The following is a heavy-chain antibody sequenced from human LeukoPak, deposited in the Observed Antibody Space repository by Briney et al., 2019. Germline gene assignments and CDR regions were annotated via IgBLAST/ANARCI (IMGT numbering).Heavy chain of an antibody. V-gene: IGHV3-30*04. CDR1: GFTFSSHA. J-gene: IGHJ4*02. Sequence: GGSLRLSCAASGFTFSSHAMHWVRQAPGKGLEWVAVMSYDDRNKNYAHSVKGRFTISRDNSKNTLYLQMNSLRAEDTAVYYCAKEDSSSWDYWGQGTLVTVSS. CDR3: AKEDSSSWDY. D-gene: IGHD6-13*01. CDR2: MSYDDRNK.